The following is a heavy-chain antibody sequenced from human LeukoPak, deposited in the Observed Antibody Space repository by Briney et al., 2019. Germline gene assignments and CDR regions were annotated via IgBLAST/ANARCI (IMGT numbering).Heavy chain of an antibody. J-gene: IGHJ3*02. Sequence: SETLSLTCTVSGGSMNTYHWSWIRQPPGKGLEWIGYIYYSGSTNYNPSLKSRVTISVDTSKKQFSLKLSSVTAADTAVYYCARALRYCSGGSCHYDAFDIWGQGTMVTVSS. CDR1: GGSMNTYH. V-gene: IGHV4-59*01. D-gene: IGHD2-15*01. CDR2: IYYSGST. CDR3: ARALRYCSGGSCHYDAFDI.